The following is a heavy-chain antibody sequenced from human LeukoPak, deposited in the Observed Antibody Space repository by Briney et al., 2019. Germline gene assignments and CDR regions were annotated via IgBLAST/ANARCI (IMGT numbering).Heavy chain of an antibody. D-gene: IGHD6-19*01. V-gene: IGHV4-34*01. CDR3: ARLIAVAGSPRTDWFDP. CDR1: GGSFSGYY. Sequence: SETLSLTCAVYGGSFSGYYWSWIRQPPGKGLEWIGEINHSGSTNSNPSLKSRVTISVDTSKNQFSLKLSSVTAADTAVYYCARLIAVAGSPRTDWFDPWGQGTLVTVSS. CDR2: INHSGST. J-gene: IGHJ5*02.